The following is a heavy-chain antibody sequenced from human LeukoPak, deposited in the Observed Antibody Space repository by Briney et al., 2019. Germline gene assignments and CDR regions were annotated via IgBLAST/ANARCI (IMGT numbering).Heavy chain of an antibody. D-gene: IGHD1-26*01. J-gene: IGHJ4*02. Sequence: PGGSLRLSCAASGFTFSSYGMHWVRQAPGKGLEWVANIKQDGSEKYYVDSVKGRFTISRDNAKNSLYLQMNSLRAEDTAVYYCARDLRIGGSYYFDYWGQGTLVTVSS. V-gene: IGHV3-7*01. CDR3: ARDLRIGGSYYFDY. CDR1: GFTFSSYG. CDR2: IKQDGSEK.